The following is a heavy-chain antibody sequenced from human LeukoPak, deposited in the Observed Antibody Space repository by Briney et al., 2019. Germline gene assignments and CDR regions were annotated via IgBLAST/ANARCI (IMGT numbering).Heavy chain of an antibody. CDR3: ARGDYVWGSNAFDI. Sequence: GGSLRLSCAASGFTFSSYSMNWVRQAPGQGLEWVSYISSSSSTIYYADSVKGRFTISRDNAKNSLYLQMNSLRAEDTAVYYCARGDYVWGSNAFDIWGQGTMVTVSS. V-gene: IGHV3-48*01. D-gene: IGHD3-16*01. CDR1: GFTFSSYS. CDR2: ISSSSSTI. J-gene: IGHJ3*02.